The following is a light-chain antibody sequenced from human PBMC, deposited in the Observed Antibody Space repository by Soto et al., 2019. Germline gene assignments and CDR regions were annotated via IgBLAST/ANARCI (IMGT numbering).Light chain of an antibody. Sequence: QPVLTQSSSASASLGSSVKLTCTLSSGHSTYIIAWHQQQPGKAPRYLMKVEGSGSNDKGSGVPDRFSGSSSGADRYLTISNLQSEDEADYYCETWSSNTRVFGGGTKLTVL. J-gene: IGLJ3*02. CDR2: VEGSGSN. CDR1: SGHSTYI. CDR3: ETWSSNTRV. V-gene: IGLV4-60*03.